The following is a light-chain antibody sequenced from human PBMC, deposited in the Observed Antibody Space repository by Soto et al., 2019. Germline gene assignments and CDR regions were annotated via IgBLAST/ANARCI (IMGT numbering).Light chain of an antibody. V-gene: IGLV2-14*03. CDR2: DVT. CDR1: SSDVGGYNY. Sequence: QSLLPHPASLSGSPGQSITISCTGTSSDVGGYNYVSWYQQHPGRAPKLIIYDVTNRPSGISNRFSGSKSGNTASLTISGLQTEDEADYYCISFTSRHIYVFGTGTKVTGL. CDR3: ISFTSRHIYV. J-gene: IGLJ1*01.